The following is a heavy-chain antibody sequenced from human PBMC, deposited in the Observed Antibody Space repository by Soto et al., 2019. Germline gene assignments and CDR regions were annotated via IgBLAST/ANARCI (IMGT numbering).Heavy chain of an antibody. CDR3: SRYSSSWSNYFVY. CDR1: GFTFSGCA. CDR2: VRSKANSYAT. D-gene: IGHD6-13*01. V-gene: IGHV3-73*01. Sequence: PGGPLRLSCAASGFTFSGCAMHWVRQASGKGLEWVGRVRSKANSYATDYAASVKGRFTISRDDSKNTAYLELNSLKTEDTAVYYCSRYSSSWSNYFVYWGQGALVTVSS. J-gene: IGHJ4*02.